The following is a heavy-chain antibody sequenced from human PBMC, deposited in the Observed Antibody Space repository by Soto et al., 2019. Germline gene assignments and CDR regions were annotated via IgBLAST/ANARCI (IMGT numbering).Heavy chain of an antibody. CDR3: ARLKLRYYFDY. CDR2: IYYSGST. D-gene: IGHD4-17*01. CDR1: GGSISSSSYY. J-gene: IGHJ4*02. Sequence: QLQLQESGPGLVKPSETLSLTCTVSGGSISSSSYYWGWIRQPPGKGLEWIGSIYYSGSTYYNPSLKSRVTISVDTSKNQFSLKLSSVTAADTAVYYCARLKLRYYFDYWGQGTLVTVSS. V-gene: IGHV4-39*01.